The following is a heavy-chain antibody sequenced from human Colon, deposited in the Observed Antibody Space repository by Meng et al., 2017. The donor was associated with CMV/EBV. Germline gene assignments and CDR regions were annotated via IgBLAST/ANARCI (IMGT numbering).Heavy chain of an antibody. CDR2: IQRGGTSP. CDR3: VREIRRAWFDP. Sequence: GESLKISCAASGFSFSSYPMNWVRQAPGKGLEWVSVIQRGGTSPYYADSVKGRFTISRDDSKNMLYLQMNSLGAEDTAVYFCVREIRRAWFDPWGQGTLVTVSS. J-gene: IGHJ5*02. V-gene: IGHV3-23*03. CDR1: GFSFSSYP.